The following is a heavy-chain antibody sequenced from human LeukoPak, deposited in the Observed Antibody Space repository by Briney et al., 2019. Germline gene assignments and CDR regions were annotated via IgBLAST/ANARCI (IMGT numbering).Heavy chain of an antibody. V-gene: IGHV4-39*01. CDR1: GDSISSSSYY. CDR3: ARRTVGATQTAAFDV. J-gene: IGHJ3*01. CDR2: IYYSGST. Sequence: SETLSLTCTVSGDSISSSSYYWGWIRQPPWKGLEWIGSIYYSGSTYYNPSLKSRVTISVDTSKNQFSLKLSSVTAADTAVYYCARRTVGATQTAAFDVWGQGTMVTVSS. D-gene: IGHD1-26*01.